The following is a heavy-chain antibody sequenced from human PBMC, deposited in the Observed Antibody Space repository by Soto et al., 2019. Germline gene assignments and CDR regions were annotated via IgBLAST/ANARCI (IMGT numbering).Heavy chain of an antibody. D-gene: IGHD3-3*01. J-gene: IGHJ6*02. Sequence: ASGKVSCKASGYTFTSYCISWGRQAPGQGLECMGWISAYNGNTNYAQKLQGRVTMTTDTSTSTAYMELRSLRSDDTAVYYCARVHLHYDFWSGYYVDYYYYGMDVWGQGTTVTVSS. CDR2: ISAYNGNT. V-gene: IGHV1-18*04. CDR1: GYTFTSYC. CDR3: ARVHLHYDFWSGYYVDYYYYGMDV.